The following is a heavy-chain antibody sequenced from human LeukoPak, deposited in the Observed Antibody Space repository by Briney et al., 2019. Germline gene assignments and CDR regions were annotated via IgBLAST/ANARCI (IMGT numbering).Heavy chain of an antibody. V-gene: IGHV4-34*01. Sequence: SETLSLTCTVFGGSISGYYWSWIRQPAGKGLEWIGEINHSGSTNYNSSLKSRVTISVDTSKNQFSLKLSSVTAADTAVYYCARGYYGSGSHCCHMDVWGKGTTVTVSS. CDR1: GGSISGYY. CDR3: ARGYYGSGSHCCHMDV. D-gene: IGHD3-10*01. CDR2: INHSGST. J-gene: IGHJ6*03.